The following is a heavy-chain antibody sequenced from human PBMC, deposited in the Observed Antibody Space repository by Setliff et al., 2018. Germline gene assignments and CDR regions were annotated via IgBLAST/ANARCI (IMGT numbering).Heavy chain of an antibody. CDR3: TRDIVVFTDIDYYYSVMDV. Sequence: PGGSLRLSCAASGFTFSSYWMSWVRQAPGKGLEWVANIKQDGSEKYYVDSVKGRFTISRDNAKNTLSLQMNTLKAEDTAVYYCTRDIVVFTDIDYYYSVMDVWGKGTAVTVSS. J-gene: IGHJ6*04. D-gene: IGHD2-21*01. V-gene: IGHV3-7*01. CDR1: GFTFSSYW. CDR2: IKQDGSEK.